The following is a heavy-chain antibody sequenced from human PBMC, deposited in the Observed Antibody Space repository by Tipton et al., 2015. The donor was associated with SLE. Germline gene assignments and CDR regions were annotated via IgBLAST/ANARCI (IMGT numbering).Heavy chain of an antibody. J-gene: IGHJ4*02. V-gene: IGHV4-59*08. CDR3: ASGYDRDY. Sequence: TLSLTCTVSGDSISNYYWSWIRQPPGKGLEWIGFIYSSGGTNYNPSLKSRVTISVDTSKNQFYLELRSVTAADTAVYYYASGYDRDYWGLGTLVTVSS. D-gene: IGHD5-12*01. CDR1: GDSISNYY. CDR2: IYSSGGT.